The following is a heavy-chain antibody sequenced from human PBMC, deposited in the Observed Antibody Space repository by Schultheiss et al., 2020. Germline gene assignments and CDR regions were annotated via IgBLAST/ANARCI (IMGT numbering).Heavy chain of an antibody. CDR1: GGSVSSGSYY. V-gene: IGHV4-61*01. Sequence: SETLSLTCTVSGGSVSSGSYYWSWIRQHPGKGLEWIGYIYYSGSTNYNPSLKSRVTISVDTSKNQFSLKLSSVTAADTAVYYCARTRSDAFDIWGQGTMVNVSS. J-gene: IGHJ3*02. CDR3: ARTRSDAFDI. CDR2: IYYSGST.